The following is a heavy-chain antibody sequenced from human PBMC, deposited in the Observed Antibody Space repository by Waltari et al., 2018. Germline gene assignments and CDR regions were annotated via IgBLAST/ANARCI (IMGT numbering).Heavy chain of an antibody. CDR2: IYHDWTT. CDR1: GYAINSGFY. D-gene: IGHD2-8*02. CDR3: TRQTLGYCTSAACRRLEA. Sequence: QVQLQESGPRLVKPSETLSLTCDVSGYAINSGFYWGWFRQAPEKGLEWIATIYHDWTTFYNPSLTSRVTTSMDTSKNQISLKLKSVTAADTAVYYCTRQTLGYCTSAACRRLEAWGQGTLVTVSS. J-gene: IGHJ5*02. V-gene: IGHV4-38-2*01.